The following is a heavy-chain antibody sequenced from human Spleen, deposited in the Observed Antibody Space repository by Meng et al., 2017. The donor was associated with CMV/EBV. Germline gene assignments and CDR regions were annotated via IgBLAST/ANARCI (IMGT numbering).Heavy chain of an antibody. CDR1: GYNFVAHY. CDR2: INPNSGGI. Sequence: ASVKVSCKASGYNFVAHYMHWVRQAPGQGLEWMGWINPNSGGINYAQKFQGRVTISVDTSKNQFSLKLSSVTAADTAVYYCARAHSVSSSGWTWYFDYWGQGTLVTVSS. D-gene: IGHD6-19*01. V-gene: IGHV1-2*02. J-gene: IGHJ4*02. CDR3: ARAHSVSSSGWTWYFDY.